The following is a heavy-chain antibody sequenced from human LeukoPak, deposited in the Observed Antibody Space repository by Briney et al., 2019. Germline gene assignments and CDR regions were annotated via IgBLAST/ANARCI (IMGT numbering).Heavy chain of an antibody. V-gene: IGHV3-21*01. CDR2: ISSSSSYI. CDR3: ARAPRSSYSSSWYPGFDY. J-gene: IGHJ4*02. D-gene: IGHD6-13*01. CDR1: GFTFRSYS. Sequence: NPGGSLRLSCAASGFTFRSYSMNWVRQAPGKGLEWVSSISSSSSYIYYADSVKGRFTISRDNAKNSLYLQMNSLRAEDTAVYYCARAPRSSYSSSWYPGFDYWGQGTLVTVSS.